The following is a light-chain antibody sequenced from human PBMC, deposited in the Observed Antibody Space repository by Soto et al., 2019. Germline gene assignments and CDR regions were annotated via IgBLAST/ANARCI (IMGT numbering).Light chain of an antibody. CDR2: DVS. CDR1: SSDVGTYDF. J-gene: IGLJ1*01. V-gene: IGLV2-11*01. Sequence: QSALTQPRSVSGSPGQSVTIYCTGTSSDVGTYDFVSWYQQHPGKAPRLMIFDVSERASGVPDRFSGSKSGNTASLTISGLQAVDEADYFCCLHAVTFDVFGTGTKLTVL. CDR3: CLHAVTFDV.